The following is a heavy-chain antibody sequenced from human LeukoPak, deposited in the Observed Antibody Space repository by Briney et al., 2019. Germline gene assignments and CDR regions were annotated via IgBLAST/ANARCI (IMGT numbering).Heavy chain of an antibody. CDR2: FYYSGST. CDR3: AKTYSSSWYFY. D-gene: IGHD6-13*01. J-gene: IGHJ4*02. CDR1: GGSVSSGRYY. V-gene: IGHV4-61*01. Sequence: SGTLSLTCTVSGGSVSSGRYYWSWIRQPPGKGLEWIGYFYYSGSTNYNPSLKTRVTISVDTSKNQFSLKVSSVTAADTAVYYCAKTYSSSWYFYWGQGTLVTVSS.